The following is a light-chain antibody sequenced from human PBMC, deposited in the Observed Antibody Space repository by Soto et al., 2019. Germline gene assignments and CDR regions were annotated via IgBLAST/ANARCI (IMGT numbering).Light chain of an antibody. CDR3: QQRSNWR. Sequence: EIVLTQSPATLSLSPGERATLSCRASQSVGSYLAWYQQKPGQAPRLLIYDASNRATGIPARFSGSGSGTDFTLTISSLEPEDFAIYYCQQRSNWRFGPGTKVDIK. V-gene: IGKV3-11*01. CDR2: DAS. CDR1: QSVGSY. J-gene: IGKJ3*01.